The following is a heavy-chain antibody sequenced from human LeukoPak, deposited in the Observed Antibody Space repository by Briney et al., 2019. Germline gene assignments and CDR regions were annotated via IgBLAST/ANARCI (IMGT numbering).Heavy chain of an antibody. CDR3: ARDWNYFSC. J-gene: IGHJ4*02. D-gene: IGHD1-1*01. Sequence: GGSLRLSCAASGFTSSSYSMNWVRQAPGKGLEWVSSISSSSGSIYYADSVKGRFTISRDNAKNSLYLQMNSLRVEGTAVYYCARDWNYFSCWGQGTLVTVSS. V-gene: IGHV3-21*01. CDR2: ISSSSGSI. CDR1: GFTSSSYS.